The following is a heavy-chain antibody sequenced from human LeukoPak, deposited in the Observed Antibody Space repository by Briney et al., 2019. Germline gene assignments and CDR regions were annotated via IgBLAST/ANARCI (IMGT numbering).Heavy chain of an antibody. D-gene: IGHD2-15*01. J-gene: IGHJ5*02. CDR2: ISSSSSYI. V-gene: IGHV3-21*01. CDR3: ASRYCSGGSCYSGWGAGFDP. CDR1: GFTFSSYS. Sequence: GGSLRLSCATSGFTFSSYSMNWVRQAPGKGLEWVSSISSSSSYIYYADSVKGRFTISRDNAKNSLYLQMNSLRAEDTAVYYCASRYCSGGSCYSGWGAGFDPWGQGTLVTVTS.